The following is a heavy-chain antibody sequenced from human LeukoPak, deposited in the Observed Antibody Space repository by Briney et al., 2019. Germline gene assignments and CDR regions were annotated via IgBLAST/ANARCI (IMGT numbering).Heavy chain of an antibody. CDR3: ARGPDAAKQGY. V-gene: IGHV4-34*01. J-gene: IGHJ4*02. CDR2: INHDGST. D-gene: IGHD6-13*01. CDR1: GGSLSPYY. Sequence: SETLSLTCAVYGGSLSPYYWTWIRQPPGKGLEWIGEINHDGSTTYNPALQSRVTISLDTSKNQFSLKLNSVTAADTAVYYCARGPDAAKQGYWGQGTLVTVSS.